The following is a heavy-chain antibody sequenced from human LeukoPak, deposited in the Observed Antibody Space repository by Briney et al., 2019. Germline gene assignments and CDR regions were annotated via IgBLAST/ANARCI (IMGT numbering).Heavy chain of an antibody. Sequence: GAFLRLSCAASGFTFSNYAMSWVRQAPGKGLEWVSAILGSGGSTYYADSAKGRFTVSRDNSKSALYLQMNSLRAEDTALYYCAKWGDYDVLTGYYVPDYWGQGTLVTVSS. CDR2: ILGSGGST. J-gene: IGHJ4*02. D-gene: IGHD3-9*01. CDR3: AKWGDYDVLTGYYVPDY. CDR1: GFTFSNYA. V-gene: IGHV3-23*01.